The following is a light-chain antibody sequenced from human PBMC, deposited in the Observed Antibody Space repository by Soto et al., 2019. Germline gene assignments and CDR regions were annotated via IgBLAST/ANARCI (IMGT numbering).Light chain of an antibody. CDR2: DAS. CDR3: QQFVSSRT. V-gene: IGKV3-20*01. J-gene: IGKJ1*01. CDR1: QSVSSSY. Sequence: LLTQSPGTLSLSRGERATRSCRASQSVSSSYLAWYQQKPGQAPRLLIYDASSRATGIPDRFSGSGSGTDFTLTISRLEPEDFAVYYCQQFVSSRTFGQGTKVDI.